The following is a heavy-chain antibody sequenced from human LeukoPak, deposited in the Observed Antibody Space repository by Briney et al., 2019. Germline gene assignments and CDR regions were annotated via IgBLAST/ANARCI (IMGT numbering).Heavy chain of an antibody. V-gene: IGHV3-74*01. CDR2: INSDGRST. CDR1: GFXFSGYW. J-gene: IGHJ5*02. Sequence: GGSLRLSCAASGFXFSGYWIYWVRQVPGKGLVWLSQINSDGRSTNYADSVKGRFTISRDNAKNTLYLQMNSLRAEDTAVYYCARARRGFDPWGQGTLVTVSS. CDR3: ARARRGFDP.